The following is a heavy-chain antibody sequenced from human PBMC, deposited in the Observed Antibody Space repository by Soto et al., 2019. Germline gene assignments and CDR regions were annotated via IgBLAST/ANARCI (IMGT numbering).Heavy chain of an antibody. CDR1: GYTFTGYY. CDR3: ARGPLE. J-gene: IGHJ4*02. CDR2: IDPDSGDT. V-gene: IGHV1-2*02. Sequence: QVRLEQSGAEVKKPGASVTVSCKASGYTFTGYYLHWVRQAPGQGLEWMGRIDPDSGDTDHSQKYQGRVTLARDSAIDTAYMEVIRLTLDDTAIYYCARGPLEWGQGTLVTVSS.